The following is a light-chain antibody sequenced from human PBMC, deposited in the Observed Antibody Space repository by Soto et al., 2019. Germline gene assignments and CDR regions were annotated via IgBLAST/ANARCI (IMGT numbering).Light chain of an antibody. Sequence: QSALTQPPSASGCFGQSVTISCTGTSSDVGGYNYVSWYQQHPGKAPTLMIYEVSERPSGVPDRFSGSKSGNTASLTVSGFQADDEADFYCSSYSGTNYHYVFGTGTKVTVL. V-gene: IGLV2-8*01. CDR2: EVS. CDR1: SSDVGGYNY. CDR3: SSYSGTNYHYV. J-gene: IGLJ1*01.